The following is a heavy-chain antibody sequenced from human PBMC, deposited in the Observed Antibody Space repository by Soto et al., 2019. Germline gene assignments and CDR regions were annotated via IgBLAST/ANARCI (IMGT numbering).Heavy chain of an antibody. CDR3: ASLSSFRVDY. J-gene: IGHJ4*02. D-gene: IGHD3-10*01. CDR2: ISSSSSTI. Sequence: GGSLRLSCAASGFTFSTYSMNWVRQAPGKGLEWVSYISSSSSTIYYADSVKGRFTISRDNAKNSLYLQMNSLRAEDTAVYYCASLSSFRVDYWGQGTLVTVSS. CDR1: GFTFSTYS. V-gene: IGHV3-48*01.